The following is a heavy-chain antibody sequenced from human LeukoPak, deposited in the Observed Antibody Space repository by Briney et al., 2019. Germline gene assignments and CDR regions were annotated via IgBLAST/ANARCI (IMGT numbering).Heavy chain of an antibody. Sequence: DTLSLTYTLSIRSMSSYYGMWLRQPPEEGREGFGYIYYSGCTNYNPSLKSRVTISVDTSKNQFSLKLSSVTAADTAVYYCARVSWDPNSYYFDYWGQGTLVTVSS. CDR3: ARVSWDPNSYYFDY. CDR1: IRSMSSYY. CDR2: IYYSGCT. D-gene: IGHD1-1*01. J-gene: IGHJ4*02. V-gene: IGHV4-59*07.